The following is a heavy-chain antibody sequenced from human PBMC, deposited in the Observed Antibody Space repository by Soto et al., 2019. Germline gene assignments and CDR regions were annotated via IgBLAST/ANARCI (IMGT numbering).Heavy chain of an antibody. J-gene: IGHJ4*02. D-gene: IGHD2-21*02. V-gene: IGHV2-26*01. CDR2: IFSNDEK. CDR3: ARTPAYCGGDCYSIDY. Sequence: QVTLKESGPVLVKPTETLTLTCTVSGFSLSNARMGVSWIRQPPGKALEWLAHIFSNDEKSYSTSLKSRLTISKDTSKSQVVLTMPNMDPVDTATYYCARTPAYCGGDCYSIDYWGQGTLVTVSS. CDR1: GFSLSNARMG.